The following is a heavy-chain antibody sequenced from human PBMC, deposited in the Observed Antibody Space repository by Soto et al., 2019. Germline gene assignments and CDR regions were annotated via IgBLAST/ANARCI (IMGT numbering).Heavy chain of an antibody. CDR3: ASKFGELLADAFDI. CDR1: GGSLSSGAYY. J-gene: IGHJ3*02. CDR2: IYYSGST. Sequence: PSETLSLTCTVSGGSLSSGAYYWSWIRQHPGKGLEWIGYIYYSGSTNYNPSLKSRVTISVDKSYNQFSLKMTSVTAADTAVYYCASKFGELLADAFDIWGQGTVVTVSS. V-gene: IGHV4-61*08. D-gene: IGHD3-10*01.